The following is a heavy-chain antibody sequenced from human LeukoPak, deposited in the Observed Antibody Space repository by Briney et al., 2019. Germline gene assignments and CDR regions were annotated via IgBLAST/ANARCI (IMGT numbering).Heavy chain of an antibody. CDR2: ISAYNGNT. D-gene: IGHD3-16*02. CDR3: ARGGQIYDYVWGSYLEF. Sequence: ASVKVSCKASGYTFTSYGISWVRQAPGQGLEWMGWISAYNGNTNYAQKLQGRVTMTTDTSTSTAYMELRSLRSDDTAVYYCARGGQIYDYVWGSYLEFWGQGTLVTVSS. J-gene: IGHJ4*02. V-gene: IGHV1-18*01. CDR1: GYTFTSYG.